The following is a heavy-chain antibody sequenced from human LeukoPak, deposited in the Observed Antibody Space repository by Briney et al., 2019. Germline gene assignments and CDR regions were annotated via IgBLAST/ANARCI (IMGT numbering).Heavy chain of an antibody. CDR3: AKASKWELLEDY. D-gene: IGHD1-26*01. V-gene: IGHV3-23*01. CDR1: GFTFSSYA. J-gene: IGHJ4*02. Sequence: GGSLRLSCAASGFTFSSYAMSWVRQAPGKGLEWVSAISGSGGSTYYADSVRGRFTISRDNSKNTLYLQMNSLRAEDTAVYYCAKASKWELLEDYWGQGTLVTVSS. CDR2: ISGSGGST.